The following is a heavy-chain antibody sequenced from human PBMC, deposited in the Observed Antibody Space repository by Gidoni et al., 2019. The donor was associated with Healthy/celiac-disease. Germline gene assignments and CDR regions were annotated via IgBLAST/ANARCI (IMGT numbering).Heavy chain of an antibody. Sequence: EVQLVESGGGLVQPGGSLRLSCAASGFPFSSYWMSWVRQAPGKGLEWVANIKQDGSEKYYVDSVKGRFTISRDNAKNSLYLQMNSLRAEDTAVYYCARDKAAAGTGAFDIWGQGTMVTVSS. D-gene: IGHD6-13*01. V-gene: IGHV3-7*01. CDR1: GFPFSSYW. J-gene: IGHJ3*02. CDR3: ARDKAAAGTGAFDI. CDR2: IKQDGSEK.